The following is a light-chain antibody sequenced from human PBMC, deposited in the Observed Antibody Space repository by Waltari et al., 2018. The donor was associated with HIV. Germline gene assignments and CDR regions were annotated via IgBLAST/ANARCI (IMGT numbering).Light chain of an antibody. V-gene: IGLV2-14*01. Sequence: SALTQPASVSGSPGQSVTISCTGTSSDLDLHHFLSWYQQHPGRAPQLIIFGVNYRPSGISSRFSASKSGDTASLTISGLQSGDEADYYCTTYTATDSLLIGSGTKLTVL. CDR1: SSDLDLHHF. J-gene: IGLJ2*01. CDR2: GVN. CDR3: TTYTATDSLL.